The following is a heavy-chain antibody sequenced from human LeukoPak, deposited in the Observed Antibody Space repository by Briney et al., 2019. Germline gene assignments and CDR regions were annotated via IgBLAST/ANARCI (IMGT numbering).Heavy chain of an antibody. CDR1: GFTFSSYG. D-gene: IGHD1-26*01. V-gene: IGHV3-30*03. CDR3: ARGERGDY. J-gene: IGHJ4*02. Sequence: GGSLRLSCAASGFTFSSYGMHWVRQAPGKGLEWVAVISYDGSNKGYADSVKGRFTFSRDNAKNSLYLQMNSLRAEDTAVYYCARGERGDYWGQGTLVTVSS. CDR2: ISYDGSNK.